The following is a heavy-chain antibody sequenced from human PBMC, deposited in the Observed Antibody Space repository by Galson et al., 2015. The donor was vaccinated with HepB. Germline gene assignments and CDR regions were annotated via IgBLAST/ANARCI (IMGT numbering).Heavy chain of an antibody. D-gene: IGHD1-14*01. CDR2: IRSRGST. Sequence: ETLSLTCTVSGGSVSGGDYYWNWIRQPPGQGLEWLAYIRSRGSTTMYNPSLKSRVTISLDTSKNAFFLKLDSVTAADTALYFCARDFLGTTSRHAAFDIWGQGTAVTVSS. V-gene: IGHV4-61*03. CDR3: ARDFLGTTSRHAAFDI. J-gene: IGHJ3*02. CDR1: GGSVSGGDYY.